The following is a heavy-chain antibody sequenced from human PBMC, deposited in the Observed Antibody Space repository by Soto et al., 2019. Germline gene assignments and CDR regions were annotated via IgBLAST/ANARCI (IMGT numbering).Heavy chain of an antibody. CDR3: ARFYGNAFDV. J-gene: IGHJ3*01. D-gene: IGHD3-10*01. Sequence: EVQLVESGGGLVKPGGSLRLSCAASGFSFNFYNMNWVRQAPGKGLEWVSSISGSSNYIFYADSVKGRFTISRDNAKNSLYLQMNSLRAEDTAVYYCARFYGNAFDVWGRGTVVTVSS. CDR2: ISGSSNYI. V-gene: IGHV3-21*01. CDR1: GFSFNFYN.